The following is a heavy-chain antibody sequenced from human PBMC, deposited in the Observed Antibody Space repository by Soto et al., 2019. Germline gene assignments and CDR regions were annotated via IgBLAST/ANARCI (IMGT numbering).Heavy chain of an antibody. J-gene: IGHJ4*02. V-gene: IGHV4-34*01. CDR2: VNHRGAT. CDR1: GGSFSGYS. Sequence: SETLSLTCAVYGGSFSGYSWLWIRQPPGKGLEWIGEVNHRGATKYSSSLRSRVTISLQTSKNQFSLSLRSVTAADTAVYFCARINVGVSVYHFDDWGQGTLVTVSS. CDR3: ARINVGVSVYHFDD. D-gene: IGHD3-3*01.